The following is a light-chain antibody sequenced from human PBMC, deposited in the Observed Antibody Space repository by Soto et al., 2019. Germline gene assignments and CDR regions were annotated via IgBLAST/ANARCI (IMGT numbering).Light chain of an antibody. Sequence: EIVLTQSPGTLSLSPGERATLSCRASQSVSSSYLAWYQKKPGQAPRLLIYGASSRATGIPDRFSGSGSGTDFTLTISRLEPEDFAVYYGQQYGSSPFTFGPGTKVDIK. CDR2: GAS. J-gene: IGKJ3*01. CDR3: QQYGSSPFT. CDR1: QSVSSSY. V-gene: IGKV3-20*01.